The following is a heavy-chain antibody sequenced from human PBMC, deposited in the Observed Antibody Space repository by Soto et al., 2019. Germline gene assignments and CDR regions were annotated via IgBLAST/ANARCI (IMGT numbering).Heavy chain of an antibody. J-gene: IGHJ4*02. CDR3: ARDRGVRRDDASGSSFDY. Sequence: QVQLQESGPGLVKPSQTLSLTCTVSGGSISSGGYYWSWIRQHPGKGLEWIGYIYYSVNTYYNRSRNTRFTISVHTSKNQLSLQLSPVTAADTAVYYCARDRGVRRDDASGSSFDYWRQGTLVTLSS. V-gene: IGHV4-31*03. CDR1: GGSISSGGYY. D-gene: IGHD3-10*01. CDR2: IYYSVNT.